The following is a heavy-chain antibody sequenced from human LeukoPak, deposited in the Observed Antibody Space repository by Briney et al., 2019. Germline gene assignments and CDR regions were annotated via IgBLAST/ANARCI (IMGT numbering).Heavy chain of an antibody. Sequence: PSETLSLTCTVSGGSLSTYYWSWIRQPPGKGLEWIAHIHYSGAIKYNPSLKKRVSISVDPSKTQFSLRMSSVSAGDTAVFSCARYGSGAYALDVCGEGTMVTVSP. CDR1: GGSLSTYY. CDR3: ARYGSGAYALDV. CDR2: IHYSGAI. J-gene: IGHJ3*01. D-gene: IGHD3-10*01. V-gene: IGHV4-59*08.